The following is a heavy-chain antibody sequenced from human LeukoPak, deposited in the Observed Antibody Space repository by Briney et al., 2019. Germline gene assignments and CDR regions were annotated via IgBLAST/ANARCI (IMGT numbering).Heavy chain of an antibody. CDR3: ATLYYYDSSGYYPFDY. D-gene: IGHD3-22*01. J-gene: IGHJ4*02. Sequence: GGSLRLSCAASGFTFDDYGMSWVRQAPGKGLEWVSGINWNGGSTGYADSVKGRFTISRDNAKNSLYLQMNSLRAEDTALYYCATLYYYDSSGYYPFDYWGQGTLVTVSS. CDR2: INWNGGST. CDR1: GFTFDDYG. V-gene: IGHV3-20*04.